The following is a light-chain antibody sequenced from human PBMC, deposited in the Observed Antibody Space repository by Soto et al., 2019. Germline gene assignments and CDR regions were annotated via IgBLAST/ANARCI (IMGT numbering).Light chain of an antibody. V-gene: IGKV1-33*01. CDR2: DAS. CDR1: QDISNY. CDR3: QQYDNPPYT. Sequence: DIQMTQSPSSLSASVGDRVTITCQASQDISNYLNWYQQKPGKAPKLLIYDASNLETGDPSRFSGSGSGTDFTFTISSLQPEDIATYYCQQYDNPPYTFGQGTKLEIK. J-gene: IGKJ2*01.